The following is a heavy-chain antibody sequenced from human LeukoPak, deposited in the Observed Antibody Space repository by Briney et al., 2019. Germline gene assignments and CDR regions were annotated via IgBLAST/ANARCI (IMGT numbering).Heavy chain of an antibody. Sequence: PSETLSLTCTVSGGSMSHYYWSWIRQPPGKGLEWIGYIYYTGSTNYNPSLRSRVSISVDTSKNQFSLKLSSVTAADTAVYYCARGYRGMSDYWGQGTLVTVSS. V-gene: IGHV4-59*01. D-gene: IGHD1-26*01. CDR2: IYYTGST. CDR1: GGSMSHYY. CDR3: ARGYRGMSDY. J-gene: IGHJ4*02.